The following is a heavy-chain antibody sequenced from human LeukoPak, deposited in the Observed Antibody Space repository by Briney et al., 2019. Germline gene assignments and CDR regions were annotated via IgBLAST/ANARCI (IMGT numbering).Heavy chain of an antibody. CDR1: GFTFSSYE. D-gene: IGHD3-16*01. V-gene: IGHV3-48*03. J-gene: IGHJ4*02. CDR2: ISSSGTTI. CDR3: ARVGWSTGEYYFDY. Sequence: GRSLRLSRAAAGFTFSSYEMNWVRPAPGEGLELVSYISSSGTTISYADPVQGRFTISRDNAKNSLYLQMNSLRAEDTAVYYCARVGWSTGEYYFDYWGQGTLVTVSS.